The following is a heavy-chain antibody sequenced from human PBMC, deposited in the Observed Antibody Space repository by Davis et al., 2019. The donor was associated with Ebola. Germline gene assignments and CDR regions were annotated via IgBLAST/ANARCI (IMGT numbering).Heavy chain of an antibody. CDR2: LGLSADT. D-gene: IGHD1-26*01. Sequence: GESLKISCAASGFTFSSYGMHWVRRAPGKGLEWVSTLGLSADTYYADSVKGRFTISRDNSKNTLYLQMNGLRVEDTAIYYCAKDTSNIWFDIWGQGTNVTVSS. CDR3: AKDTSNIWFDI. J-gene: IGHJ3*02. CDR1: GFTFSSYG. V-gene: IGHV3-23*01.